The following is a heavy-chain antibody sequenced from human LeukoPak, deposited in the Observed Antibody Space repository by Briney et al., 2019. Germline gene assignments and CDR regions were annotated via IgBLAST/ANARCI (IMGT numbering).Heavy chain of an antibody. V-gene: IGHV3-48*02. J-gene: IGHJ3*02. CDR2: IRSDGDA. CDR3: ARDDSHAFDI. D-gene: IGHD3-3*01. CDR1: GFTFSVYP. Sequence: GGSLRLSCAASGFTFSVYPMNWVRQAPGKGLEWLSNIRSDGDAYYADSVKGRFTVSRDNAENPLYLQMSSLRDEDTAVYYCARDDSHAFDIWGQGTMVTVSS.